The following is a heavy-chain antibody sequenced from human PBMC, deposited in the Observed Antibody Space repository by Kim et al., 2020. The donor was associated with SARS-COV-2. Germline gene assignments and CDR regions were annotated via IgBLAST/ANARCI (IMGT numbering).Heavy chain of an antibody. CDR2: IYYSGST. V-gene: IGHV4-59*13. J-gene: IGHJ5*02. CDR1: GGSISSYY. CDR3: ARDRLDILTGYRWFDP. Sequence: SETLSLTCTVSGGSISSYYWSWIRQPPGKGLEWIGYIYYSGSTNYNPSLKSRVTISVDTSKNQFSLKLSSVTAADTAVYYCARDRLDILTGYRWFDPWGQGTLVTVSS. D-gene: IGHD3-9*01.